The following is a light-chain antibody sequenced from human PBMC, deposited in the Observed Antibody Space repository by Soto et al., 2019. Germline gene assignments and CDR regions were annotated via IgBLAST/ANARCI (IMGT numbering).Light chain of an antibody. CDR3: QQYNSYSRT. CDR1: QSISSW. J-gene: IGKJ1*01. CDR2: KAS. Sequence: DIQMTQSPSTLSASVGDRVTITCRASQSISSWLAWYQQKPGKAPKLRIYKASSLESGVPSRFSCSGSGTEFTLTISSLQTDDFATDYCQQYNSYSRTFGQGTKVDIK. V-gene: IGKV1-5*03.